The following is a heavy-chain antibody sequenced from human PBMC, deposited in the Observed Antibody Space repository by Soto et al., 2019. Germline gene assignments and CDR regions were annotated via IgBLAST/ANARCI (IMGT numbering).Heavy chain of an antibody. CDR3: ENKRSGYLKGFFAY. D-gene: IGHD3-3*01. CDR1: GFTVSSNY. CDR2: IYSGGST. V-gene: IGHV3-66*01. J-gene: IGHJ4*02. Sequence: PGGSLRLSCAASGFTVSSNYMSRVRQAPGKGLEWVSVIYSGGSTYYADSVKGRFTISRDNSKNTLYLQMNSLRAEDTAVYYCENKRSGYLKGFFAYWGQGTLVTVSS.